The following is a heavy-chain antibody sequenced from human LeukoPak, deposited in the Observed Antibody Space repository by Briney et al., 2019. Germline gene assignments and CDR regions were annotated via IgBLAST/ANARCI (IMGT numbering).Heavy chain of an antibody. CDR1: GYTLTELS. V-gene: IGHV1-24*01. CDR3: APSPGLHGDFDY. J-gene: IGHJ4*02. Sequence: GASGKVSCKVSGYTLTELSMHWVRQARGKGREWRGGFDPEDGETIYAQKFQGRVTITEDTTTDTDYMEVSRLRYEDRAVYYCAPSPGLHGDFDYWGQGTLVTVSS. CDR2: FDPEDGET.